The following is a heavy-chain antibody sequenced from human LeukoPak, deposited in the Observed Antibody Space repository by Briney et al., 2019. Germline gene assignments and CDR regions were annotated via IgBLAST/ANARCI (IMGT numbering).Heavy chain of an antibody. Sequence: SETLSLTCTVSGDSISSTTYYWSWIRQPPGKGLEWIGYIYYSGSTNYNPSLKSRVTISVDTSKNQFSLKLSSVTAADTAVYYCARAPAYDSSGYYIDYWGQGTLVTVSS. J-gene: IGHJ4*02. CDR2: IYYSGST. CDR3: ARAPAYDSSGYYIDY. CDR1: GDSISSTTYY. V-gene: IGHV4-61*01. D-gene: IGHD3-22*01.